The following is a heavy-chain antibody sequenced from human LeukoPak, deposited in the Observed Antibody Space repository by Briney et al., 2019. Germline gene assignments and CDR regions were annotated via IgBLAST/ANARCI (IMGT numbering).Heavy chain of an antibody. CDR1: GGSISSYY. CDR3: AREDDSSGPFDY. J-gene: IGHJ4*01. Sequence: KPSETLSLTCTVSGGSISSYYWSWIRQPPGKGLEWIGNIYYSGSTNYNPSLKSRVTISVDTSKNQFSLKLSSVTAADTAVYYCAREDDSSGPFDYWGQGTLVTVSS. CDR2: IYYSGST. V-gene: IGHV4-59*01. D-gene: IGHD3-22*01.